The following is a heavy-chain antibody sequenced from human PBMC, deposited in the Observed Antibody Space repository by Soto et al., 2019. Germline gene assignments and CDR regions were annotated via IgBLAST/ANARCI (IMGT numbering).Heavy chain of an antibody. CDR2: ISAHSGDT. V-gene: IGHV1-18*04. CDR1: GYTFTSYG. Sequence: QVQLVQSGAEARKPGASVKVSCKASGYTFTSYGVIWVRQAPGQGLEWMGWISAHSGDTKYEERFQGRDTMPTDTSTCRADMELMSLRSDDTVIYYCARDPGYSFDYWGQGPLVTVSS. J-gene: IGHJ4*02. CDR3: ARDPGYSFDY.